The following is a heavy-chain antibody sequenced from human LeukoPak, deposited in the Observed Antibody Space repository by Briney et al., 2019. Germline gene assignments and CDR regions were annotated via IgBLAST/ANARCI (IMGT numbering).Heavy chain of an antibody. CDR3: AKTPYYYGSGNNWFDP. Sequence: GGSLRLSCAASGFTFSSYAISWVRQAPGKGLEWVSAISGSGGSTYYADSVKGRFTISRDNSKNTLYLQMNSLRAEDTAVYYCAKTPYYYGSGNNWFDPWGQGTLVTVSS. CDR1: GFTFSSYA. V-gene: IGHV3-23*01. J-gene: IGHJ5*02. D-gene: IGHD3-10*01. CDR2: ISGSGGST.